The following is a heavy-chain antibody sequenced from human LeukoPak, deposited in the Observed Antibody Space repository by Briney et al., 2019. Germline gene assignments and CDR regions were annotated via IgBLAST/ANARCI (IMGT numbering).Heavy chain of an antibody. Sequence: PSETLSLTCTVSGESISRGAYFWSWIRQRPGEGLEWIGYIFHRGGTSYNPSLKSRILFSVDTSQNQFSLKLNSVTAADTAVYYCVREILYCSGGSCYRGPFDNWGQGTLVTVSA. CDR1: GESISRGAYF. V-gene: IGHV4-30-4*08. D-gene: IGHD2-15*01. CDR3: VREILYCSGGSCYRGPFDN. J-gene: IGHJ4*02. CDR2: IFHRGGT.